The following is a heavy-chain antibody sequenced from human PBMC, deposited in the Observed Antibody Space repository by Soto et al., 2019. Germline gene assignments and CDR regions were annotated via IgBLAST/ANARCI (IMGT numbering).Heavy chain of an antibody. J-gene: IGHJ2*01. Sequence: EVHLLESGGGLVQPGGSLRLSCAASGFTFSSYAMTWVHQALGKGLEWVSGISGSGGSTYYADSVKGRFSISRDNSKNTLYLQMNSLRAEDTAVYYCAKSRDNDWYFDLWGRGTLVTVSS. CDR3: AKSRDNDWYFDL. D-gene: IGHD1-1*01. CDR1: GFTFSSYA. V-gene: IGHV3-23*01. CDR2: ISGSGGST.